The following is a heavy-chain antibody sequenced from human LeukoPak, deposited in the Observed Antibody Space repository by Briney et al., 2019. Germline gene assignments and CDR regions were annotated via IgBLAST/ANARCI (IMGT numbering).Heavy chain of an antibody. CDR3: ARVSGKQSSSWYAFDI. CDR1: AFTFSSYE. Sequence: TGWSLRLSCAASAFTFSSYEMTWVRQAPGKGLEWVSYISSASTIYYADSVKGRFTISRDNAKNSLYLQMNSLRAEDTAVYYCARVSGKQSSSWYAFDIWGQGTMVTVSS. V-gene: IGHV3-48*03. D-gene: IGHD6-13*01. CDR2: ISSASTI. J-gene: IGHJ3*02.